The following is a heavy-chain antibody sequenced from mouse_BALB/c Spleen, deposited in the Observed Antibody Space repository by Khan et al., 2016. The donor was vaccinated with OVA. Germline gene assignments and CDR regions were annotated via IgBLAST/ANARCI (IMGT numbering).Heavy chain of an antibody. D-gene: IGHD3-2*02. CDR2: IYPGTDNT. V-gene: IGHV1-76*01. J-gene: IGHJ2*01. CDR1: GYIFTNYW. Sequence: QVQLKQSGAELVRPGASVKLSCKTSGYIFTNYWIHWVKQRSGQGLEWIARIYPGTDNTYYSEKVRDKATLNADKSSSTAYMQLSSLKSEDSAIYFCAREEALYYFDYGGQGTTLTVSS. CDR3: AREEALYYFDY.